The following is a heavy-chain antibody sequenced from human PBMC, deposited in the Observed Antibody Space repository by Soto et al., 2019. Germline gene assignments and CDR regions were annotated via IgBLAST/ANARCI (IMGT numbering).Heavy chain of an antibody. CDR1: GGSISSGGYY. D-gene: IGHD3-10*01. V-gene: IGHV4-31*03. CDR3: ARAIVYYGSGSQRKPYYYYGMDV. Sequence: PSETLSLTCTVSGGSISSGGYYWSWIRQHPGKGLEWIGYIYYSGSTYYNPSLKSRVTISVDTSKNQFSLKLSSVTAADTAVYYCARAIVYYGSGSQRKPYYYYGMDVWGQGTTVTVSS. J-gene: IGHJ6*02. CDR2: IYYSGST.